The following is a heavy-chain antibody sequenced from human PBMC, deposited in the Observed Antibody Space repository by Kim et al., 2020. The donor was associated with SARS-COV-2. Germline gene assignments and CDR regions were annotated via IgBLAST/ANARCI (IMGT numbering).Heavy chain of an antibody. CDR2: ISYDGSNK. CDR1: GFTFSSYG. J-gene: IGHJ4*02. CDR3: AKDPGYYDILTGSGGLLDY. Sequence: GGSLRLSCAASGFTFSSYGMHWVRQAPGKGLEWVAVISYDGSNKYYADSVKGRFTISRDNSKNTLYLQMNSLRAEDTAVYYCAKDPGYYDILTGSGGLLDYWGQGTLVTVSS. V-gene: IGHV3-30*18. D-gene: IGHD3-9*01.